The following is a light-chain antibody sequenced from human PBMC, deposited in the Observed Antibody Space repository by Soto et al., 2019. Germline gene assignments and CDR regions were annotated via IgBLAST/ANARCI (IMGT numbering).Light chain of an antibody. V-gene: IGKV1-39*01. CDR1: QSISSY. J-gene: IGKJ4*01. CDR2: AAS. CDR3: QQSYSTPLT. Sequence: DLQITQSPSSLSSSVGDRVTITCLSSQSISSYLNWYQQKPGKAPKLLIYAASSLQSGVPSRFSGSGSGTDFTLTISSLQPEDFATYYCQQSYSTPLTLGGGTKVDIK.